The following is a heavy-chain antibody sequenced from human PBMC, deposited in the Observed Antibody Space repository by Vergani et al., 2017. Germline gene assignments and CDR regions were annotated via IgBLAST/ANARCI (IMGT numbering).Heavy chain of an antibody. J-gene: IGHJ4*02. V-gene: IGHV3-21*01. Sequence: EVQLVESGGGLVKPGGSLRLSCAASGFTFSSYSMNWVRQAPGKGLEWVSSISSSSSYIYYADSVKGRFTISRDNAKNSLYLQMNSLRAEDTAVYYCARDKAYGGYVGDYWCQGTLVTVSS. CDR3: ARDKAYGGYVGDY. D-gene: IGHD5-12*01. CDR1: GFTFSSYS. CDR2: ISSSSSYI.